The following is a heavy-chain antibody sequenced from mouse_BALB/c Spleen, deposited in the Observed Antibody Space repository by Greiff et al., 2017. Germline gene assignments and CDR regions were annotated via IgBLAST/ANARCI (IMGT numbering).Heavy chain of an antibody. CDR3: ARSGEIRPLRSPWFAY. V-gene: IGHV3-1*02. CDR1: GYSITSGYS. J-gene: IGHJ3*01. D-gene: IGHD3-1*01. Sequence: DVQLQESGPDLVKPSQSLSLTCTVTGYSITSGYSWHWIRQFPGNKLEWMVYIQYSGSTNYNPSLKSRISITRDTSKNQFFLQFNAVTTEDTATYYCARSGEIRPLRSPWFAYWGQGTLVTVSA. CDR2: IQYSGST.